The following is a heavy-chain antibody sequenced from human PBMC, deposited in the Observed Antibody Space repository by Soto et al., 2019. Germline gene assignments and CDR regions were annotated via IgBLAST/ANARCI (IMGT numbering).Heavy chain of an antibody. CDR3: ARLAAAGKVDYYYYYGMDV. J-gene: IGHJ6*02. CDR1: GYTFTSYG. CDR2: ISAYNGNT. V-gene: IGHV1-18*03. D-gene: IGHD6-13*01. Sequence: ASVKVSCKASGYTFTSYGISWVRQAPGQGLEWMGWISAYNGNTNYAQKLQGRVTMTTDTSTSTAYMELRSLRSDDMAVYYCARLAAAGKVDYYYYYGMDVWGQGTTVTVSS.